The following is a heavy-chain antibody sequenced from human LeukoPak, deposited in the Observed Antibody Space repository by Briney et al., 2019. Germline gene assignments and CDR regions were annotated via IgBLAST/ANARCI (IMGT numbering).Heavy chain of an antibody. CDR1: GGTFSSYA. Sequence: SVKVSCKASGGTFSSYAISWVRQAPGQGLEWMGGIIPIFGTANYAQKFQGRVTITADESTSTAYMELSSLRSEDTAVYYCARDAFVVPAAILGYWGQGTLVTVSS. V-gene: IGHV1-69*13. J-gene: IGHJ4*02. CDR3: ARDAFVVPAAILGY. D-gene: IGHD2-2*01. CDR2: IIPIFGTA.